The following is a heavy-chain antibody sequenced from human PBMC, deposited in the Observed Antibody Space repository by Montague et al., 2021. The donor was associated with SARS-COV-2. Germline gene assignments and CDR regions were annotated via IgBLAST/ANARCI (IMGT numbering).Heavy chain of an antibody. CDR3: ARALIMITFGGVIAHWFDP. CDR1: GGSISSSSYY. CDR2: IYYSGST. D-gene: IGHD3-16*02. V-gene: IGHV4-39*07. J-gene: IGHJ5*02. Sequence: SETLSLTCTVSGGSISSSSYYWGWIRQPPGKGLLWIGSIYYSGSTYHNPSLKSRVTISVDTSKNQFSLKLSSVTAADTAVYYCARALIMITFGGVIAHWFDPWGQGTLVTVSS.